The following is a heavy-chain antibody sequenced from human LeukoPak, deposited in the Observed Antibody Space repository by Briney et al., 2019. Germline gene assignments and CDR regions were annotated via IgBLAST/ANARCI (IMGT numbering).Heavy chain of an antibody. CDR3: ARDSGYSYVPRFDY. D-gene: IGHD5-18*01. CDR2: INPNSGGT. Sequence: ASVKVSCKASGYTFTSYGISWVRQAPGQGLEWMGWINPNSGGTNYAQKFQGRVTMTRDTSISTAYMELSRLRSDDTAVYYCARDSGYSYVPRFDYWGQGTLVTVSS. CDR1: GYTFTSYG. V-gene: IGHV1-2*02. J-gene: IGHJ4*02.